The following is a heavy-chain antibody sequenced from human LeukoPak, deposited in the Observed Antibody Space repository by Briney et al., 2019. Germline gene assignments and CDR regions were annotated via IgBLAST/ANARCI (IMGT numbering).Heavy chain of an antibody. CDR1: RYTFTSYD. D-gene: IGHD3-22*01. J-gene: IGHJ4*02. CDR3: ARGGLTYYYDSSGYYYVVEDY. CDR2: MNPNSGNT. Sequence: ASVKVSCKASRYTFTSYDINWVRQATGQGLEWMGWMNPNSGNTGYAQKFQGRVTMTRNTSISTAYMELSSLRSEDTAVYYCARGGLTYYYDSSGYYYVVEDYWGQGTLVTVSS. V-gene: IGHV1-8*01.